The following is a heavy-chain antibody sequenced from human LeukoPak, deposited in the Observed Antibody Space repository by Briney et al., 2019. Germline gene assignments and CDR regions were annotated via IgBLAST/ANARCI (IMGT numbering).Heavy chain of an antibody. CDR1: GGSISSGSYY. J-gene: IGHJ6*03. CDR2: INHSGST. D-gene: IGHD4-11*01. CDR3: ARSVMTTVTLFYYYYYMDV. Sequence: PSETLSLTCTVSGGSISSGSYYWSWIRQPPGKGLEWIGEINHSGSTNYNPSLKSRVTISVDTSKNQFSLKLSSVTAADTAVYYCARSVMTTVTLFYYYYYMDVWGKGTTVTVSS. V-gene: IGHV4-39*07.